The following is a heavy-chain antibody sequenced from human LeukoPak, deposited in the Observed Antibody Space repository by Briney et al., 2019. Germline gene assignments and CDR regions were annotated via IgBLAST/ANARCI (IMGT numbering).Heavy chain of an antibody. CDR2: IYHSGIT. J-gene: IGHJ5*02. CDR1: GYSIRSGFY. Sequence: PSETLSLTCTVSGYSIRSGFYWGWIRQPPGKGLEWIGNIYHSGITYYTPSLKSRVTISVDTSKNQFYLKLSSVTAADTAVYYCAAVADVGWFDPWGQGTLVTVSS. D-gene: IGHD6-19*01. CDR3: AAVADVGWFDP. V-gene: IGHV4-38-2*02.